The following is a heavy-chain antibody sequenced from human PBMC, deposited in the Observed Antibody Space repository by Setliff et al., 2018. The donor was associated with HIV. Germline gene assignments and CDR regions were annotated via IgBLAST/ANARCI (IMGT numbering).Heavy chain of an antibody. CDR1: GGSISSSNYY. J-gene: IGHJ6*03. Sequence: SETLSLTCTVSGGSISSSNYYWSWIRQPAGKGLEWIGRIYTRGNTNYNPSLRSRVTMSVDTSKNQFSLKVTSVTAADTAVYYCTRDLWGDDYYYNNMDVWGKGTTVTVSS. CDR3: TRDLWGDDYYYNNMDV. D-gene: IGHD2-21*02. V-gene: IGHV4-61*02. CDR2: IYTRGNT.